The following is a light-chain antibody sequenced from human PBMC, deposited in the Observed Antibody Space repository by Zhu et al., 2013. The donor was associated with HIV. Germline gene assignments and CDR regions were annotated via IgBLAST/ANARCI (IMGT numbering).Light chain of an antibody. Sequence: EIVMTQSPATLSVSPGERATLSCRASQGISSNLAWYQQKPGQAPRLLIYGASTRATGIPARFSGSGSGTEFTLTISSLQSEDFAVYYCQQRSNWPLTFGGGTKVEIK. CDR1: QGISSN. J-gene: IGKJ4*01. CDR2: GAS. CDR3: QQRSNWPLT. V-gene: IGKV3-15*01.